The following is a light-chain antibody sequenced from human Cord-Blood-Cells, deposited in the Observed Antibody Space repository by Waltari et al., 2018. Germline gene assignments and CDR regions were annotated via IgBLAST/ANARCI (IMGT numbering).Light chain of an antibody. Sequence: QLVLTQSPSASASLGASVKLTCTLSSGHSSYAIAWHQQQPEKGPRYLMKLNSDSGNSKGDGIPDRFSGSSSGAERYLTISSLQSEDEADYYCQTWGTGSVVFGGGTKLTVL. CDR1: SGHSSYA. V-gene: IGLV4-69*01. J-gene: IGLJ2*01. CDR3: QTWGTGSVV. CDR2: LNSDSGN.